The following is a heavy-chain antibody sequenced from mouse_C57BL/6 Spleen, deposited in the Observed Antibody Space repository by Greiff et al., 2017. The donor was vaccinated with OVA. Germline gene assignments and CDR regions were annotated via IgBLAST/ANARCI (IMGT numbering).Heavy chain of an antibody. CDR1: GYTFTSYW. J-gene: IGHJ2*01. CDR3: ARRYYGSSPYFDY. Sequence: QVQLQQPGAELVKPGASVKMSCKASGYTFTSYWITWVKQRPGQGLEWIGDIYPGSGSTNYNEKFKSKATLAVDTSSSTAYMQLSSLTSEDSAVYYCARRYYGSSPYFDYWGQGTTLTVSS. CDR2: IYPGSGST. V-gene: IGHV1-55*01. D-gene: IGHD1-1*01.